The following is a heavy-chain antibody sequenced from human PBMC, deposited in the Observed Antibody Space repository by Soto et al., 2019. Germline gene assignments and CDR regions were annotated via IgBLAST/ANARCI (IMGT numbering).Heavy chain of an antibody. J-gene: IGHJ4*02. CDR2: VNHSGTT. CDR3: VSSLNYDFWRDGGRHFYFDY. D-gene: IGHD3-3*01. CDR1: GGSFSGYY. Sequence: QVQLQQWGAGLLKPSETLSLTCAVYGGSFSGYYWNWIRQSPGKGLEWIGEVNHSGTTKYNPSLKSRVIISLDTSKNQFSLKLTSVTAADTAVYYCVSSLNYDFWRDGGRHFYFDYWGRGILATVSS. V-gene: IGHV4-34*01.